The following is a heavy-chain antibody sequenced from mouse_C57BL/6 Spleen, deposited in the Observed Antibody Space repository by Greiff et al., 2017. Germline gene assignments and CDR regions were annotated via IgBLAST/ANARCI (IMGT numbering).Heavy chain of an antibody. V-gene: IGHV1-80*01. CDR2: IYPGDGDT. D-gene: IGHD3-3*01. Sequence: VQRVESGAELVKPGASVKISCKASGYAFSSYWMNWVKQRPGKGLEWIGQIYPGDGDTNYNGKFKGKATLTADKSSSTAYMQLSSLTAEDSAVYFCARGEGTWNFFDYWGQGTTLTVSS. CDR3: ARGEGTWNFFDY. J-gene: IGHJ2*01. CDR1: GYAFSSYW.